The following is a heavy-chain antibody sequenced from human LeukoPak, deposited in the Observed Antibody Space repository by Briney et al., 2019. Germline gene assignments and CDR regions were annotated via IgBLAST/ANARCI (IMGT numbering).Heavy chain of an antibody. J-gene: IGHJ4*02. CDR3: ARDPQTYSSTWYVDY. CDR1: GFTFSSYW. Sequence: GGSLRLSCAASGFTFSSYWMNWVRQAPGKGLEWVANIKQDGSEKYYVDSVKDRFTISRDNAKNSLYLQMTSLRAEDTAVYYCARDPQTYSSTWYVDYWGQGTLVTVSS. V-gene: IGHV3-7*01. D-gene: IGHD6-13*01. CDR2: IKQDGSEK.